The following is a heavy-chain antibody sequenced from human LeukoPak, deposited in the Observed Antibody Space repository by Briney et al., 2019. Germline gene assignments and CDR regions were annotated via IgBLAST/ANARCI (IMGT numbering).Heavy chain of an antibody. CDR2: IKYDGSHK. J-gene: IGHJ4*02. Sequence: GGSLRLSCVASGFSFSSYWMAWVRQAPGKGLEWVANIKYDGSHKYYVDSVKGRFTISRDNAKNSVYLQMNSLRVDDTAVYFCASSHDSSGIDWGQGTMVTVSS. CDR1: GFSFSSYW. V-gene: IGHV3-7*01. CDR3: ASSHDSSGID. D-gene: IGHD3-22*01.